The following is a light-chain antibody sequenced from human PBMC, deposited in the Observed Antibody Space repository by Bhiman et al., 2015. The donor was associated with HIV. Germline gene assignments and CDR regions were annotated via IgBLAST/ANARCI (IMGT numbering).Light chain of an antibody. V-gene: IGLV2-23*02. CDR2: EVN. CDR3: CSYAGSDTLEV. CDR1: SSDVGTYNL. Sequence: QSALTQPASVSGWPGQSITISCTETSSDVGTYNLVSWYQQHPGKAPKLMIYEVNKRPSGVSNRFSGSKSGNTASLTISGLRAEDEADYYCCSYAGSDTLEVFGGGTKLTVL. J-gene: IGLJ2*01.